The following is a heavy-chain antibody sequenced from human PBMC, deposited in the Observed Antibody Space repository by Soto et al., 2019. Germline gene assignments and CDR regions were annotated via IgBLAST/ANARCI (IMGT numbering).Heavy chain of an antibody. D-gene: IGHD1-26*01. J-gene: IGHJ4*02. Sequence: QVQLQESGPGLVKPSETLSLTCTVTGGSTSSYYWSWLRQPPGKGLEWIGYNSYSGNTDYNPSLKSRVTISVDTSKNQFSLNLSSATAADTAVYYRARHGGSYSFDYWGQGILVTVSS. CDR2: NSYSGNT. CDR3: ARHGGSYSFDY. V-gene: IGHV4-59*08. CDR1: GGSTSSYY.